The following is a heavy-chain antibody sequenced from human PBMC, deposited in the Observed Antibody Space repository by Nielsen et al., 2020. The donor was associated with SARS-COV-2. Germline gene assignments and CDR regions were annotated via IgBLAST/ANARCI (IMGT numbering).Heavy chain of an antibody. Sequence: WVRQAPGQGLEWMGGIIPIFGTANYAQKFQGRVTITADESTSTAYMELSSLRSEDTAVYYCARDQVRIAAAGPAGIYYYYGMDVWGQGTTVTVSS. V-gene: IGHV1-69*01. CDR2: IIPIFGTA. D-gene: IGHD6-13*01. J-gene: IGHJ6*02. CDR3: ARDQVRIAAAGPAGIYYYYGMDV.